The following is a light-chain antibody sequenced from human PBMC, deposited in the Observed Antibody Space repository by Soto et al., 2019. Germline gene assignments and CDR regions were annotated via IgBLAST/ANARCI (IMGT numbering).Light chain of an antibody. CDR1: SSDVGGYNY. J-gene: IGLJ2*01. CDR3: SSFAGGGNPVL. V-gene: IGLV2-8*01. Sequence: QSALIQPPSASGSLGQSVTISCTGTSSDVGGYNYVSWHQQHPGKAPKVMIYEVTKRPPGVPDRFSGSKSGNTASLTVSGLQAEDEADYYCSSFAGGGNPVLLGGGTQLTVL. CDR2: EVT.